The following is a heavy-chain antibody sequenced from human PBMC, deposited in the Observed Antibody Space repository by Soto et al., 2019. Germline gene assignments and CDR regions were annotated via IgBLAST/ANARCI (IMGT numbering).Heavy chain of an antibody. J-gene: IGHJ6*02. V-gene: IGHV3-15*07. CDR3: TTLVKQLWLYTDYSGMAV. D-gene: IGHD5-18*01. CDR1: GLTFSNAW. Sequence: GGSLRLSCAASGLTFSNAWMNWVRQDPGKGLEWVGRIKSKTDGGTTDYAAPVKGRFTISRDDSKNTLYLQMNSLKTEDTAVFYFTTLVKQLWLYTDYSGMAVWGQGTTVPVSS. CDR2: IKSKTDGGTT.